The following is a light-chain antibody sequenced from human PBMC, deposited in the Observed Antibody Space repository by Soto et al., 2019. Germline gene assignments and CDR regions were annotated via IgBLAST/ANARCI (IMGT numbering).Light chain of an antibody. CDR3: SSYTSSRSYV. J-gene: IGLJ1*01. Sequence: QSALTQPASVSGSPGQSITISCTGTSSGVGGSDFVSWHQQHPGKAPKLMIYDVSKWPSGVSNRFSGSKSGNTASLTISGLQAEDEADYYCSSYTSSRSYVFGTGTKVTVL. V-gene: IGLV2-14*01. CDR1: SSGVGGSDF. CDR2: DVS.